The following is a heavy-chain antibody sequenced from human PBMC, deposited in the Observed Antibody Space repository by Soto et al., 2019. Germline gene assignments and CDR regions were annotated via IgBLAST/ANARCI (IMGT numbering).Heavy chain of an antibody. J-gene: IGHJ4*02. Sequence: GGSLRLSCAASGFTFSSYAMHWVRQAPGKGLEWVAVISYDGSNKYYADSVKGRFTISRDNSKNTLYLQMNSLRAEDTAVYYCARDIRITMVRGVLDYWGQGTLVTVSS. D-gene: IGHD3-10*01. CDR1: GFTFSSYA. CDR3: ARDIRITMVRGVLDY. V-gene: IGHV3-30-3*01. CDR2: ISYDGSNK.